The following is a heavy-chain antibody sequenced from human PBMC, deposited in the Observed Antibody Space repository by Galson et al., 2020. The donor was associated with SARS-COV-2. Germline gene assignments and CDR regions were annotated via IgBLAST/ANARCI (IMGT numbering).Heavy chain of an antibody. D-gene: IGHD3-22*01. CDR1: GGSISSYY. J-gene: IGHJ3*02. V-gene: IGHV4-59*01. Sequence: SETLSLTCTASGGSISSYYWSWIRQPPGKGLEWIGYIYYSGSTNYNPSLKSRVTISVDTSKNQFSLKLSSVTAADTAVYYCARYGVVDYYDSSGYDTNAFDIWGQGTMVTVSS. CDR2: IYYSGST. CDR3: ARYGVVDYYDSSGYDTNAFDI.